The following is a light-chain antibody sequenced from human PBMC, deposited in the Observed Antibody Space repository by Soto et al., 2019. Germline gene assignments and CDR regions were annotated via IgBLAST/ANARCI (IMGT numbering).Light chain of an antibody. J-gene: IGKJ2*01. CDR2: GAS. V-gene: IGKV3-15*01. Sequence: EIVMTQSPATLSVSPGERATLSCRASQSVSSNLAWYQQKPGQALRLLIYGASTRATGIPARFSGRGSGTEFTLTISSLQSDDFAFYYCQQYNNWPYTFGRGTKVDIK. CDR3: QQYNNWPYT. CDR1: QSVSSN.